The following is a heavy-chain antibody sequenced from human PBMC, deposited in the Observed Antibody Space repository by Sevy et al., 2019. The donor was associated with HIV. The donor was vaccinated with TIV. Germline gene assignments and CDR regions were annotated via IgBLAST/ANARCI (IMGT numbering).Heavy chain of an antibody. V-gene: IGHV3-33*01. J-gene: IGHJ4*02. Sequence: GGCLRLSCAASGFSISGYGMHWVRQAPGKGLEWMAVIWYDGTNKEYADSVKGRFTISRDNSKNILYLQMNSLRAEDTTVYYCAREDLRVAGIGYYFHSWGQGTLVTVSS. CDR3: AREDLRVAGIGYYFHS. D-gene: IGHD6-19*01. CDR2: IWYDGTNK. CDR1: GFSISGYG.